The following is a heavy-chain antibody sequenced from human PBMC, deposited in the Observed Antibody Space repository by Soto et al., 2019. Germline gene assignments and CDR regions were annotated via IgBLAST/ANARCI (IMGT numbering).Heavy chain of an antibody. CDR1: GDSVTSYHHY. CDR2: IDYRGIT. V-gene: IGHV4-61*01. D-gene: IGHD3-16*01. J-gene: IGHJ4*02. Sequence: SETLSLTCTVSGDSVTSYHHYWGWIRQPPGKGLEWIGYIDYRGITNYNPSLKSRVTITVDKSRNQFSLMLNSVTFGDTAVYYCARTALGGGYWGQGTLVTVSS. CDR3: ARTALGGGY.